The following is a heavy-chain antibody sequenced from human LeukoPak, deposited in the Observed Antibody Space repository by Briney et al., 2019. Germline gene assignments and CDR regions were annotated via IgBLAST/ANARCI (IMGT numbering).Heavy chain of an antibody. CDR1: GYTFTGYY. D-gene: IGHD2-15*01. Sequence: GASVKVSCKASGYTFTGYYMHWVRQAPGQGLEWMGWINPNSGGTNYAQKFQGRVTMTRDTSISTAYMELSRLRSDDTAVYYCARDLGYCSGGSCYSLNWFDPWGQGTLVTVPS. CDR2: INPNSGGT. CDR3: ARDLGYCSGGSCYSLNWFDP. V-gene: IGHV1-2*02. J-gene: IGHJ5*02.